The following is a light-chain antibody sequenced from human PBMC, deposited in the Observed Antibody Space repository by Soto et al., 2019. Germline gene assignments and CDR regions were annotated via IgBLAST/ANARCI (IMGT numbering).Light chain of an antibody. CDR1: QSLSSKY. CDR2: GAS. V-gene: IGKV3-20*01. CDR3: KQYDSSPLT. Sequence: EIVFAQVSGTLSLSTGQTATISCRATQSLSSKYLAWYQQKPGQARRLLIYGASSRATGIPDRFSGSGSGTDFTLTISRLETEDFAVYYCKQYDSSPLTFGGGTKVDIK. J-gene: IGKJ4*01.